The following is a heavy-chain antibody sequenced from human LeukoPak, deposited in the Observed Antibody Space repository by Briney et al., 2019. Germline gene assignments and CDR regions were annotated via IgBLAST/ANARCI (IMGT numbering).Heavy chain of an antibody. V-gene: IGHV3-33*01. J-gene: IGHJ6*03. CDR3: ARLSQWLAKAYYYYYYMDV. Sequence: SGGSLRLSCAASGFTFSLYGMHWVRQAPGKGLEWVALISNDGSKTYYADSVKGRFTISRDNSKNTVYLQVSSLRADDTAVYYCARLSQWLAKAYYYYYYMDVWGKGTTVTVSS. CDR1: GFTFSLYG. CDR2: ISNDGSKT. D-gene: IGHD6-19*01.